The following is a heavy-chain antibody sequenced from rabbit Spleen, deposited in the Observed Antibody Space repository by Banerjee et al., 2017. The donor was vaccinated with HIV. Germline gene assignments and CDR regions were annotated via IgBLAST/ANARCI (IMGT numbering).Heavy chain of an antibody. V-gene: IGHV1S45*01. J-gene: IGHJ4*01. CDR1: GFSFSSNYY. CDR2: IYAGSIGST. D-gene: IGHD2-1*01. CDR3: ARGSATMTMVITGFYFNL. Sequence: QEQLEESGGDLVKPEGSLTLTCTASGFSFSSNYYMCWVRQAPGKGLEWIACIYAGSIGSTVYASWAKGRFTISKTSSTTVTLQMTSLTAADTATYFCARGSATMTMVITGFYFNLWGQGTLVTVS.